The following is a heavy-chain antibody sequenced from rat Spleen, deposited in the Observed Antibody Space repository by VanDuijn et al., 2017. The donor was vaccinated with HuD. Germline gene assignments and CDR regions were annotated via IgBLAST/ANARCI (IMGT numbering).Heavy chain of an antibody. CDR2: ISYEVSST. D-gene: IGHD1-2*01. CDR1: GFTFSNYG. CDR3: ARHYYSSYIPWYFDY. Sequence: EVQLVESGGGLVQPGRSLKLSCAASGFTFSNYGMAWVRQTPTKGLEWVASISYEVSSTYYRDSVKGRFTISRDNVKNNLYLQMDSLTSEDTATYYCARHYYSSYIPWYFDYWGQGVMVTVSS. J-gene: IGHJ2*01. V-gene: IGHV5S14*01.